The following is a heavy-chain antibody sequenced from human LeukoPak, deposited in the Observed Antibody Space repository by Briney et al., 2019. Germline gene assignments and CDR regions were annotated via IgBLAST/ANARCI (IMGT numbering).Heavy chain of an antibody. D-gene: IGHD3-9*01. CDR1: GGSFSGYY. V-gene: IGHV4-34*01. CDR3: ARVVPLTGYYHIDY. J-gene: IGHJ4*02. Sequence: SETLSLTCAVYGGSFSGYYWSWIRQPPGKGLEWIGEINHSGSTNYNPSLKSRVTISVDTSKNQFSLKLSSVTAADTAVYYCARVVPLTGYYHIDYWGQGTLVTVSS. CDR2: INHSGST.